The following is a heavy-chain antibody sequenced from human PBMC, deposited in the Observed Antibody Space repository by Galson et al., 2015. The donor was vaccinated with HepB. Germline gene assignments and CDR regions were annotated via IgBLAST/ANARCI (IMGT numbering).Heavy chain of an antibody. CDR3: ARGGRAAAGRMMFDY. Sequence: SLRLSCAASGFAFSSYWMSWVRQAPGKGLEWVGHIKQDGSATSYVDSVKGRFTISRDNAKNSLYLQMNSLRAEDTAVYYCARGGRAAAGRMMFDYWGQGTLVTVSS. CDR1: GFAFSSYW. D-gene: IGHD6-13*01. V-gene: IGHV3-7*01. CDR2: IKQDGSAT. J-gene: IGHJ4*02.